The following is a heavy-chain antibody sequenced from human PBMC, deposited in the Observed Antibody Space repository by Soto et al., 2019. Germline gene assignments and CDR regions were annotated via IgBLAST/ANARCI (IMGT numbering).Heavy chain of an antibody. CDR1: GYTFTGYY. J-gene: IGHJ3*02. CDR2: INPNSGGT. D-gene: IGHD6-19*01. Sequence: ASVKVSCKASGYTFTGYYIHWVRQAPGQGLEWMGWINPNSGGTNYAQKFQGRVTMTRDTSISTAYMELSRLRSDDTAVYYCAQAVAASGLFDIWGHGTMVTFSS. V-gene: IGHV1-2*02. CDR3: AQAVAASGLFDI.